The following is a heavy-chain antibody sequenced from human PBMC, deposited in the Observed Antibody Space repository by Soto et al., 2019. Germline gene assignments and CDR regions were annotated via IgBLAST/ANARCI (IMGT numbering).Heavy chain of an antibody. CDR2: TSYDGTNK. Sequence: EGSLRLSWEVSGFTLSTHGMHWVRQAPGKGIEWVAGTSYDGTNKYYARSVQGRFTISRENSMKTLYLKMNSLRTEDTAVYYCAKDLSGARWYFDALDVWGQGTTVTVSS. CDR3: AKDLSGARWYFDALDV. V-gene: IGHV3-30*18. CDR1: GFTLSTHG. J-gene: IGHJ6*02. D-gene: IGHD2-15*01.